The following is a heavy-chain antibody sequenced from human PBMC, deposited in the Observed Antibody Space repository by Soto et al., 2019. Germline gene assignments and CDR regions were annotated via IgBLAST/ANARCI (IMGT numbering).Heavy chain of an antibody. CDR1: GYTFTTYG. CDR3: ARDTNYFDSSGYPDY. J-gene: IGHJ4*02. Sequence: ASVKVSCKASGYTFTTYGISWVRQAPGQGLEWMGWISAYNGDTNYARKLQGRVTMTADTSTSTVYMELRSLRSDDTAVYYCARDTNYFDSSGYPDYWGQGTLVTSPQ. V-gene: IGHV1-18*01. D-gene: IGHD3-22*01. CDR2: ISAYNGDT.